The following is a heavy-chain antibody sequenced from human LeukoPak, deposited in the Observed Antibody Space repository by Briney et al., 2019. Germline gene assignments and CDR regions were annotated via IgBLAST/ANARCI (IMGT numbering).Heavy chain of an antibody. CDR2: INPSGGST. V-gene: IGHV1-46*01. Sequence: ASVKVSCKASGYTFASYYMHWVRQAPGQGLEWLGIINPSGGSTSYAQKFQGRVTMTRDTSTSTVYMELSSLRSEDTAVYYCARDLADCSRTTCYNGEGYFDYWGQGTLVTVSS. CDR3: ARDLADCSRTTCYNGEGYFDY. D-gene: IGHD2-2*02. CDR1: GYTFASYY. J-gene: IGHJ4*02.